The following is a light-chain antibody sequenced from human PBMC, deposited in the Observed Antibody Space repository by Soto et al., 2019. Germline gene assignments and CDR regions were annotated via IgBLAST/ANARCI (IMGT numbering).Light chain of an antibody. CDR2: GAS. CDR3: QQLWT. V-gene: IGKV3-15*01. Sequence: EIVMMQSPATLSVSPGERATLSCRASQSVSSNLAWYQQKPGQAPRLLIYGASTRATGIPARFSGSGSGTEFTLTSSSLKSEEFAVYYCQQLWTFGQGTKV. CDR1: QSVSSN. J-gene: IGKJ1*01.